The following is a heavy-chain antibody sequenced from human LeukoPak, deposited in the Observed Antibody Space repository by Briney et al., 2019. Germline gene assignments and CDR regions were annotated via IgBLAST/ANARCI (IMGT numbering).Heavy chain of an antibody. D-gene: IGHD3-22*01. Sequence: PSETLSLTCTVSGGSISSYYWSWLRQPPGKGLEWIGYIYYSGSTNYNPSLKSRVTISVDTSKNQFSLKLSSVTAADTAVYYCARDRQGLDAFDIWAKGQWSPSLQ. J-gene: IGHJ3*02. CDR3: ARDRQGLDAFDI. CDR1: GGSISSYY. CDR2: IYYSGST. V-gene: IGHV4-59*01.